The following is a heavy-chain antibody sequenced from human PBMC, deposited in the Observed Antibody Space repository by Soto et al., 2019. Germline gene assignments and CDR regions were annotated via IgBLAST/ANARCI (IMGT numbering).Heavy chain of an antibody. CDR1: GYTFTSYY. V-gene: IGHV1-46*01. CDR3: ARDLFFDSSGYYQPNLFDY. CDR2: INPSGGST. J-gene: IGHJ4*02. D-gene: IGHD3-22*01. Sequence: GASVKVSCKASGYTFTSYYMHWVRQAPGQGLGWMGIINPSGGSTSYAQKFQGRVTMTRDTSTSTVYMELSSLRSEDTAVYYCARDLFFDSSGYYQPNLFDYWGQGTLVTVSS.